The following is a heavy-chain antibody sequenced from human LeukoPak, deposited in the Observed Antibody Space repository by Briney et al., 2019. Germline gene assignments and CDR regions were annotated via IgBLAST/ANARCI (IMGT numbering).Heavy chain of an antibody. CDR1: GGSISSSSYY. D-gene: IGHD3-16*02. CDR3: ARDLSMSDYDYVWGSYRRTLGAFDI. Sequence: PSETLSLTCTVSGGSISSSSYYWGWIRQPPGKGLEWIGSIYYSGSTYYNPSLKSRVTISVDTSKNQFSLKLSSVTAADTAVYYCARDLSMSDYDYVWGSYRRTLGAFDIWGQGTMVTVSS. J-gene: IGHJ3*02. V-gene: IGHV4-39*07. CDR2: IYYSGST.